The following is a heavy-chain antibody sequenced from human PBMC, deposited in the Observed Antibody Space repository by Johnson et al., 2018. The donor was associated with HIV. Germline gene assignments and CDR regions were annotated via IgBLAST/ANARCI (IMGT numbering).Heavy chain of an antibody. J-gene: IGHJ3*02. CDR1: GFTFDDYA. CDR3: ATELLRTEHDVFDI. CDR2: ISWNSGSI. V-gene: IGHV3-9*01. Sequence: VQLVESGGGLGQPGRSLRLSCAASGFTFDDYAMHWVRQAPGKGLEWVSGISWNSGSIGYADSVKGRFTISRDNSMNTLYLQMNSLRAEDTAVYYCATELLRTEHDVFDIWGQGTMVTVSS. D-gene: IGHD3-10*01.